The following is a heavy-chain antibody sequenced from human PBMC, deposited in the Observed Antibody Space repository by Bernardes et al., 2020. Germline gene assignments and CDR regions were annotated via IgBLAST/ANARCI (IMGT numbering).Heavy chain of an antibody. CDR2: IYPDESDT. CDR1: GYIFTTYW. J-gene: IGHJ4*02. Sequence: GESLKISCKGSGYIFTTYWIGWVRQRPGEGLDWMGIIYPDESDTRNNPSFQGRVTISADKSITTAYLQLSSLKASDTAMYYCARLYGNYVDYWGQGTLVTVSS. V-gene: IGHV5-51*01. CDR3: ARLYGNYVDY. D-gene: IGHD4-17*01.